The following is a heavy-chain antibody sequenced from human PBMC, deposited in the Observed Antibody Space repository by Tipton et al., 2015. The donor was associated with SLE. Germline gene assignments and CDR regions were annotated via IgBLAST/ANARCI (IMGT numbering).Heavy chain of an antibody. CDR1: GFTFDDYA. V-gene: IGHV3-9*01. CDR3: AKDSSGYYSAFDI. Sequence: SLRLSCAASGFTFDDYAMHWVRQAPGKGLEWVPGISWNSGSIGYADSVKGRFTISRDNAKNSLYLQMNSLRAEDTALYYCAKDSSGYYSAFDIWGQGTMVTVSS. J-gene: IGHJ3*02. CDR2: ISWNSGSI. D-gene: IGHD3-22*01.